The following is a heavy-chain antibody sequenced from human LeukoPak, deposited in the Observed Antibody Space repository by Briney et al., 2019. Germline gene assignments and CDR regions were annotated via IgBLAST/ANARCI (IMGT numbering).Heavy chain of an antibody. CDR1: GGSISSGDYY. CDR2: IYYSGST. D-gene: IGHD5-24*01. Sequence: SQTLSLTCTVSGGSISSGDYYWSWIRQPPGKGLEWIGYIYYSGSTNYNPSLKSRVTISVDTSKNKFSLKLSSVTAADTAVYYCARVKRDGYNYYFDYWGQGTLVTVSS. J-gene: IGHJ4*02. CDR3: ARVKRDGYNYYFDY. V-gene: IGHV4-30-4*08.